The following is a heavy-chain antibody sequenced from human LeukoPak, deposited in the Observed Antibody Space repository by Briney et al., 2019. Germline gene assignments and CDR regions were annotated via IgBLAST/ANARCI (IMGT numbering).Heavy chain of an antibody. CDR3: ARVPGGDRIFDY. Sequence: ASVKVSCKASGYTLTSYAMHWVRQAPGQRLEWMGWINAGNGNTKYSQKFQGRVTITRDTSASTAYMELSSLRSEDTAVYYCARVPGGDRIFDYWGQGTLVTVSS. CDR1: GYTLTSYA. D-gene: IGHD4-17*01. CDR2: INAGNGNT. V-gene: IGHV1-3*01. J-gene: IGHJ4*02.